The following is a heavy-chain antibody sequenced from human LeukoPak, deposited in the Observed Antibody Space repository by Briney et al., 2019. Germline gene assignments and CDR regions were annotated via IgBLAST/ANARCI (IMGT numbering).Heavy chain of an antibody. CDR3: ARDHLYDTGSWFDP. D-gene: IGHD3-22*01. CDR1: GYSISSGYY. CDR2: IYHSGST. Sequence: RPSETLSLTCTVSGYSISSGYYWGWIRQPPGKGLEWIGSIYHSGSTYYNPSPKSRVTISVDTSKNQFSLKLSSVTAADTAVYYCARDHLYDTGSWFDPWGQGTLVTVSS. V-gene: IGHV4-38-2*02. J-gene: IGHJ5*02.